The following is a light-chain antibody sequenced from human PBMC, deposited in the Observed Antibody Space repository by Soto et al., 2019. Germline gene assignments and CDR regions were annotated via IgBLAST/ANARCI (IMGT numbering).Light chain of an antibody. J-gene: IGKJ2*01. CDR2: RAS. Sequence: DIQLTQFPSTLSASIGDRVTITCRATQTIGSWMAWYQQKPGKAPKHLIYRASSLETGVPSRFSGSGSGTEFTLTISSLQPDDFASYYCQEYKSYSQYTFGQGTRLEIK. V-gene: IGKV1-5*03. CDR3: QEYKSYSQYT. CDR1: QTIGSW.